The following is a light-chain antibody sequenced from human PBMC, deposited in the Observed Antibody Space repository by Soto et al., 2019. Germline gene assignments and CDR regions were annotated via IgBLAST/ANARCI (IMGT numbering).Light chain of an antibody. J-gene: IGLJ1*01. V-gene: IGLV2-14*03. CDR1: SNQVWGYNY. CDR3: SSYTSSSTLSTYV. CDR2: DVS. Sequence: QSVLTQPDSVPGSPGQSVTVSCTGTSNQVWGYNYVSWYQHHPGKAPKLMIYDVSNRPSGVSNRFSGSKSGNTASLIISGLQAEDEADYYCSSYTSSSTLSTYVFGTGTKVTVL.